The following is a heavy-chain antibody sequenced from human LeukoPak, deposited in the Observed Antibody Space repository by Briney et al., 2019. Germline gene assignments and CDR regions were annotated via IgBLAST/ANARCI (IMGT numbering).Heavy chain of an antibody. CDR2: TRNKANSYTT. D-gene: IGHD3-22*01. Sequence: GGSLRLSCAASGFTFSSYWMSWVRQAPGKGLEWVGRTRNKANSYTTEYAASVKGRFTISRDDSKNSLYLQMNSLKTEDTAVYYCARANPYYDSSGFDYFDYWGQGTLVTVSS. J-gene: IGHJ4*02. CDR3: ARANPYYDSSGFDYFDY. V-gene: IGHV3-72*01. CDR1: GFTFSSYW.